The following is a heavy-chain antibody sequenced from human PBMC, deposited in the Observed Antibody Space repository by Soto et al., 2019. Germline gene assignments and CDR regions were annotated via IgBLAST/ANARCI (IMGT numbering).Heavy chain of an antibody. CDR1: GYSFTRYG. V-gene: IGHV1-18*01. CDR2: INAYNGNT. Sequence: QVHLVQSGAEVKNPGASVKVSCKASGYSFTRYGIGWARQAPGQGLEWMGWINAYNGNTNYAQNLQGRLTLTTDTSTSTANMESRRLRSNDTAIYYCAMVDVYVTPSPQDVWGQGNTVTVSS. D-gene: IGHD3-16*01. CDR3: AMVDVYVTPSPQDV. J-gene: IGHJ6*02.